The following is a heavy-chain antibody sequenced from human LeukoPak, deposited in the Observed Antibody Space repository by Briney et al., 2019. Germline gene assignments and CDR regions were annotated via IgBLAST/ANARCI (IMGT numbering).Heavy chain of an antibody. CDR1: GFSFSSYT. CDR3: ARDSPYSSGWGAFDI. D-gene: IGHD6-19*01. J-gene: IGHJ3*02. CDR2: ISYDGSNK. Sequence: GGSLRLSCAASGFSFSSYTMHRVRQAPGKGLEREAVISYDGSNKYYADSLKGRFPVSRDNSKNTLYLEMNSPRAEDTAVYYCARDSPYSSGWGAFDIWGQGTMVAVYS. V-gene: IGHV3-30*04.